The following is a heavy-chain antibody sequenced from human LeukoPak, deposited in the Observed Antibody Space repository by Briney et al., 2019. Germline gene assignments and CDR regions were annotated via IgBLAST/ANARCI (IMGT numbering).Heavy chain of an antibody. CDR2: ISSSGSI. J-gene: IGHJ3*02. CDR1: GFTFSTYE. D-gene: IGHD4-23*01. CDR3: AREGYGGTSDAFDI. V-gene: IGHV3-48*03. Sequence: GGSLRLSCAPSGFTFSTYEMDWVRQAPGKGLEWVSYISSSGSIYYTDSVKGRFTISRDNAKHSLYLQMNSLRAEDTAIYYCAREGYGGTSDAFDIWGQGTMVTVSS.